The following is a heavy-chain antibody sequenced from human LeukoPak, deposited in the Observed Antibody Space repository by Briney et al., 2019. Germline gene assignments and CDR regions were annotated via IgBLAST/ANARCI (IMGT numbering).Heavy chain of an antibody. CDR1: GFTFSNAW. CDR3: STGGYYFDY. Sequence: GGSLRLSCVGSGFTFSNAWMNWVRQAPGKGMEWVGRIKSQPDGGTTDYAAPVKGRFTISRDDSKNAFYLQMNSLKTEDTAVYYCSTGGYYFDYWGQGTLVTVSS. J-gene: IGHJ4*02. V-gene: IGHV3-15*01. CDR2: IKSQPDGGTT.